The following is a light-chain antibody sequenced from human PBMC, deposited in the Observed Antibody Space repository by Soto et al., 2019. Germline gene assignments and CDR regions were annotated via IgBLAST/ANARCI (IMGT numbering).Light chain of an antibody. CDR2: SAS. CDR3: QQLSRYPLT. CDR1: QTISSW. J-gene: IGKJ4*01. V-gene: IGKV1-9*01. Sequence: DIQMTQSPSTLSGSVGDRVTITCRASQTISSWLAWYQQKPGKAPDXLIYSASTLQSGVPSRFSGSGSETEFSLTIRALQPEDFETYYCQQLSRYPLTFGGGTKVDIK.